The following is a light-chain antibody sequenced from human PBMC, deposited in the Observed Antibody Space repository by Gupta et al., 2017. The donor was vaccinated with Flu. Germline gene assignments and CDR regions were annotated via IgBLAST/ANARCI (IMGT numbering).Light chain of an antibody. V-gene: IGKV1-5*03. J-gene: IGKJ2*01. CDR1: QSVSNW. CDR2: QAS. Sequence: IQMTQSPSTLSASVGDRVTITCRASQSVSNWLAWYQQKPGKAPKLLIYQASSLESGVPSRFSGSGSGTEFTLTISRLQADDFATYYCKQDKRPYNTFGQGTQLEIK. CDR3: KQDKRPYNT.